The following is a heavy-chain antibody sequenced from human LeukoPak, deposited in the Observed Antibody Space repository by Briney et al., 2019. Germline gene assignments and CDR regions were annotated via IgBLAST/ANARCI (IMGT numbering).Heavy chain of an antibody. CDR1: GYSISSGYF. J-gene: IGHJ3*02. D-gene: IGHD7-27*01. Sequence: SETLSLTCTVSGYSISSGYFWGWIRQPPGKGPEWIGSINPRGSAYYNPSLKSRVTISLDTSKNQFSLKPNSVTAADTAVYYCARDERGTFDIWGRGTMVTVSS. CDR2: INPRGSA. V-gene: IGHV4-38-2*02. CDR3: ARDERGTFDI.